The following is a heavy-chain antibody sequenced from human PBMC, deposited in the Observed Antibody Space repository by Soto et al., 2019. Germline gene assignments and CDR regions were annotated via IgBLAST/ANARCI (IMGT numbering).Heavy chain of an antibody. V-gene: IGHV1-2*02. J-gene: IGHJ4*02. CDR2: VNPHTGGT. CDR3: ARVMAYEQYLVPLDY. CDR1: GYTFIGYY. Sequence: QVQLVQSGAEVKKPGASVKVSCKTSGYTFIGYYLNWVRPAPGQGLEWMGWVNPHTGGTHYAQKFDGRVTMTRDTSTYKAYMELSGLKFDDTATYFCARVMAYEQYLVPLDYWGQGPLVTVSS. D-gene: IGHD6-13*01.